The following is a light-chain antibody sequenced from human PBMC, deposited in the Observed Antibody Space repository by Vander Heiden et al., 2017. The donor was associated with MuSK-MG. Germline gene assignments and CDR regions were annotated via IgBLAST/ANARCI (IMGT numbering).Light chain of an antibody. J-gene: IGKJ2*01. CDR1: QRVLYSANNKSY. CDR2: WAS. V-gene: IGKV4-1*01. Sequence: IVMTQSPDALTVSLGERATINCKSSQRVLYSANNKSYLAWYQQRPGQPPKLLIYWASTRESGVPDRFSGSGSGTDFTLTISSLQAEDVAVYYCQQYYSTPYTFGQGTKLEIK. CDR3: QQYYSTPYT.